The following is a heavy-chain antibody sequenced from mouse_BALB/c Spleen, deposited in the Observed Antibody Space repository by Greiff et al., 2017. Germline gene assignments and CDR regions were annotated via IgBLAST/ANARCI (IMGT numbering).Heavy chain of an antibody. CDR2: IDPETGGT. CDR1: GYTFTDYE. CDR3: TSVTRFAY. V-gene: IGHV1-15*01. Sequence: QVQLQQSGAELVRPGASVTLSCKASGYTFTDYEMHWVKQTPVHGLEWIGAIDPETGGTAYNQKFKGKATLTADKSSSTAYMELRSLTSEDSAVYYCTSVTRFAYWGQGTLVTVSA. J-gene: IGHJ3*01.